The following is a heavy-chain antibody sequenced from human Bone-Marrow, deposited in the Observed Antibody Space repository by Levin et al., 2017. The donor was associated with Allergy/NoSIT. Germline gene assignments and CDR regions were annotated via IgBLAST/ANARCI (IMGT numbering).Heavy chain of an antibody. CDR1: GFTFKDYV. CDR3: AKGRYYGSGSYLNSFDS. Sequence: QSGGSLRLSCAASGFTFKDYVLSWVRQAPGKGLEWVSLITGSGDSTYYADSVKGRFTISRDNSKNTLYLHMSSLRAEDTALYYCAKGRYYGSGSYLNSFDSWGHGTLVTVSS. J-gene: IGHJ4*01. CDR2: ITGSGDST. D-gene: IGHD3-10*01. V-gene: IGHV3-23*01.